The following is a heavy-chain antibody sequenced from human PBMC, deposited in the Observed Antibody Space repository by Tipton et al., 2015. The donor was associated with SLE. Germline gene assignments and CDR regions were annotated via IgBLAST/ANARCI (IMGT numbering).Heavy chain of an antibody. J-gene: IGHJ2*01. V-gene: IGHV6-1*01. Sequence: GLVKPSQTLSVTCAISGDSVSRSTAAWSWIRQSPSRGLEWLARTYYRSRWYYDYALSVKSRIAVNIDTSKNQFSLKLRSVTAADTAVYYCARDGYSYGYYWYFDLWGRGTLVTVSS. D-gene: IGHD5-18*01. CDR3: ARDGYSYGYYWYFDL. CDR2: TYYRSRWYY. CDR1: GDSVSRSTAA.